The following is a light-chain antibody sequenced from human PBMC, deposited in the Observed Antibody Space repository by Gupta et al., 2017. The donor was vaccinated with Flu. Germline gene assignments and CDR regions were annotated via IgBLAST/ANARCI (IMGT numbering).Light chain of an antibody. Sequence: DVVMTQSPDSLAVSLGERATINCKSSQSVLSSSTNKQNLAWYQQKPGHPPKLLIYWASTRASGVPDRFSGSGSGTDFTLTISSLQAEDVALYFCQQYYSTPPTFGGGTKVEIK. CDR3: QQYYSTPPT. CDR2: WAS. J-gene: IGKJ4*01. V-gene: IGKV4-1*01. CDR1: QSVLSSSTNKQN.